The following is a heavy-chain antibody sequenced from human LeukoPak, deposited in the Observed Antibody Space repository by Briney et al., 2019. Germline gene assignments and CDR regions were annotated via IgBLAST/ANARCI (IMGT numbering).Heavy chain of an antibody. J-gene: IGHJ6*03. CDR1: GESFSGHY. D-gene: IGHD3-10*01. V-gene: IGHV4-34*01. CDR3: ARAVGSGSFQTYYYYMDV. Sequence: SETLSLTCAVTGESFSGHYWSWIRQSPGKGLEWIAEINHSGSTNYNPSLKSRVTMSVDTSKNQFSLKLSSVTAADTAVYYCARAVGSGSFQTYYYYMDVWGKGTTVTISS. CDR2: INHSGST.